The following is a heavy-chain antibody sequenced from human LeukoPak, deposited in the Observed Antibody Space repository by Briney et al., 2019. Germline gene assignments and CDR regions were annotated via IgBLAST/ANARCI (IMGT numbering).Heavy chain of an antibody. Sequence: PGGSLRLTCVACGFSLSGYWMYWVRQAPGKGLMYVSRNNGDGSTTNYADLVKGRFTMSRDNVKNTLYLQMNSLRAEDTAVYYCARDPRNIGLAPWGQGTLVTVSS. J-gene: IGHJ5*02. CDR2: NNGDGSTT. CDR3: ARDPRNIGLAP. CDR1: GFSLSGYW. V-gene: IGHV3-74*01. D-gene: IGHD5-12*01.